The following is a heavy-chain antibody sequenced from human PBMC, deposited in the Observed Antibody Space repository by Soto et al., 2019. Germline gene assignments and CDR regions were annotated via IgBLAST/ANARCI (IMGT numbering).Heavy chain of an antibody. J-gene: IGHJ6*02. CDR2: IYPGDSDT. CDR1: GYSFTSYW. CDR3: ARHYCSSTSCYPVYYYYYGMDV. Sequence: PGESVKISFKGSGYSFTSYWIGWVRQMPGKGLEWMGIIYPGDSDTRYSPSIQGQVTISADKSISTAYLQWSSLKASDTAMYYCARHYCSSTSCYPVYYYYYGMDVWGQGTTVTVSS. V-gene: IGHV5-51*01. D-gene: IGHD2-2*01.